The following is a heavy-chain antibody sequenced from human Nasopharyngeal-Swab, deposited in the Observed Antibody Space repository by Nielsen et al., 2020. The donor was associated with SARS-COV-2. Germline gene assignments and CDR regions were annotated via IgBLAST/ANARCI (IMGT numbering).Heavy chain of an antibody. CDR2: IYSGGST. D-gene: IGHD2-15*01. Sequence: GVLKISCAASGFTVSSNYMSWVRQAPGKGLEWVSVIYSGGSTYYADSVKGRFTISRDNSKNTLYLQMNSLRAEDTAVYYCARDLGKLRFDYWGQGTLVTVSS. V-gene: IGHV3-66*01. J-gene: IGHJ4*02. CDR3: ARDLGKLRFDY. CDR1: GFTVSSNY.